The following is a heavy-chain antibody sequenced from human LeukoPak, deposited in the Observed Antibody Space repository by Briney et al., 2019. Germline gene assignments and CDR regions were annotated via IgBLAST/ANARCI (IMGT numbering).Heavy chain of an antibody. V-gene: IGHV5-51*01. CDR1: GYIFNTYW. CDR2: IYPGDSDT. D-gene: IGHD6-19*01. CDR3: ARTLYNSGWYGAFDI. J-gene: IGHJ3*02. Sequence: GESLQISCKASGYIFNTYWIGWGRQLSGKGVEWMGIIYPGDSDTRYRPSFEGQVTLSADKSSSTAYLQWSSLKASDTAIYYCARTLYNSGWYGAFDIWGQGTMVTVSS.